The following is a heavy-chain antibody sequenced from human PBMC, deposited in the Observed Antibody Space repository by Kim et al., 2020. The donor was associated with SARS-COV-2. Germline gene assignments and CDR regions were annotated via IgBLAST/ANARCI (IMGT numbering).Heavy chain of an antibody. V-gene: IGHV4-59*01. D-gene: IGHD3-9*01. J-gene: IGHJ6*02. Sequence: SRVTISVDTSKNQFSLKLSSVTAADTAVYYCARVRDILTGYRLDYYGMDVWGQGTTVTVSS. CDR3: ARVRDILTGYRLDYYGMDV.